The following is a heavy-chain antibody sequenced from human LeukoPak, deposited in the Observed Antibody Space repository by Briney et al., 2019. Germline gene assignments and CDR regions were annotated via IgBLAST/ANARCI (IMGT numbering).Heavy chain of an antibody. CDR1: GFTVSSNY. D-gene: IGHD6-19*01. CDR2: TYPGGRT. J-gene: IGHJ4*02. CDR3: ARGSSGWYVWYYFDY. V-gene: IGHV3-53*01. Sequence: GGSLRLSCAASGFTVSSNYMSWVRQAPGKGLEWVSVTYPGGRTDFADSVKGRFTIAIDNSKNTLYLQLNSLRAEDTAVYYCARGSSGWYVWYYFDYWGQGTLVTVSS.